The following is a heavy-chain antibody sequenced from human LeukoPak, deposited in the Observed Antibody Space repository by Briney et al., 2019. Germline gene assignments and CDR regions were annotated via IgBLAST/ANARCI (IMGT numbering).Heavy chain of an antibody. CDR2: IYYSGRT. Sequence: PSETLSLTCTVSGGSISSYYWSWIRQPPGKGLEWIGYIYYSGRTNYNPSLQSRVTISVDTSKNQFSLKLSSVTAADTAVYYCARDLGSSWNDYWGQGTLVTVSS. V-gene: IGHV4-59*01. J-gene: IGHJ4*02. CDR1: GGSISSYY. CDR3: ARDLGSSWNDY. D-gene: IGHD6-13*01.